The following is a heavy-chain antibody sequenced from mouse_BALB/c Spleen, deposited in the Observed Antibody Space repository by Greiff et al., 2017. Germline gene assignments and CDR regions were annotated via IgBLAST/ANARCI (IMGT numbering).Heavy chain of an antibody. CDR3: ATYYRYDAYYAMDY. J-gene: IGHJ4*01. Sequence: EVKLQESGPGLVKPSQSLSLTCTVTGYSITSDYAWNWIRQFPGNKLEWMGYISYSGSTSYNPSLKSRISITRDTSKNQFFLQLNSVTTEDTATYYCATYYRYDAYYAMDYWGQGTSVTVSS. CDR1: GYSITSDYA. D-gene: IGHD2-14*01. CDR2: ISYSGST. V-gene: IGHV3-2*02.